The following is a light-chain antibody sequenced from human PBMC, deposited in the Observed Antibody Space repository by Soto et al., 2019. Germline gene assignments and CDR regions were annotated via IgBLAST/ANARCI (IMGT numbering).Light chain of an antibody. CDR1: SSDVGAYNY. CDR3: SSYTSSSTLV. V-gene: IGLV2-14*01. J-gene: IGLJ1*01. Sequence: QSVLTQPPSASGSPGQSVTISCTGTSSDVGAYNYVSWYQQHPGKAPKFMISEVSNRPSGVSNRFSASKSGNTASLTISGLQAEDEADYYCSSYTSSSTLVFGTGTKLTVL. CDR2: EVS.